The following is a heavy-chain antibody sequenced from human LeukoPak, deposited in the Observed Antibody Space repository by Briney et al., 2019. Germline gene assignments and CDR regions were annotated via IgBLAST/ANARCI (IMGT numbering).Heavy chain of an antibody. CDR1: GGSFSGYY. J-gene: IGHJ4*02. V-gene: IGHV4-34*01. D-gene: IGHD6-19*01. CDR3: ARPGYSSGWYRVDY. Sequence: PSETLSLTCAVYGGSFSGYYWSWIRQPPGKGLGWIGEINHSGSTNYNPSLKSRVTISVDTSKNQFSLKLSSVTAADTAVYYCARPGYSSGWYRVDYWGQGTLVTVSS. CDR2: INHSGST.